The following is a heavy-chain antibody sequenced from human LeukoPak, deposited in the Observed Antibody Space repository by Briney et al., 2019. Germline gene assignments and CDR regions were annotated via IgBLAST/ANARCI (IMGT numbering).Heavy chain of an antibody. CDR3: ARDDVVVPAAIPYYYYGMDV. D-gene: IGHD2-2*01. V-gene: IGHV1-18*01. CDR1: GYTFTSYG. CDR2: ISAYNGNT. J-gene: IGHJ6*02. Sequence: ASVKVSCKASGYTFTSYGISWVRQAPGQGLEWMGWISAYNGNTNSAQKLQGRVTMTTDTSTSTAYMELRSLRSDDTAVYYCARDDVVVPAAIPYYYYGMDVWGQGTTVTVSS.